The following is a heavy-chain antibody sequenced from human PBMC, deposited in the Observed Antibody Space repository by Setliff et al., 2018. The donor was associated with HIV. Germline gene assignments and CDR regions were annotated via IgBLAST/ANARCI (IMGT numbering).Heavy chain of an antibody. CDR2: ISYSGNSPYNSEKT. J-gene: IGHJ5*02. CDR1: GVPIGTTGYY. CDR3: ARHWYSSPMTT. D-gene: IGHD1-1*01. V-gene: IGHV4-39*01. Sequence: SETLSLTCLVSGVPIGTTGYYWGWIRQPPGKTLEWIGSISYSGNSPYNSEKTYYNPSLKSRTTISVDTSKNHVSLKLTSVTVADTAVYFCARHWYSSPMTTWGQGTLVTVSS.